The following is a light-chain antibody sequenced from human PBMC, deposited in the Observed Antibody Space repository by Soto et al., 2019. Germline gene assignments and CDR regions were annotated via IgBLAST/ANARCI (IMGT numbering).Light chain of an antibody. J-gene: IGKJ5*01. CDR3: HQYNNGPPST. V-gene: IGKV3-15*01. CDR2: GAS. CDR1: QTINNN. Sequence: VMRQAPATLSVSPGAIATLSCRASQTINNNVAWYQLKDGQVPRLVIYGASTRAPGVPARFSGSGTGTDFTLTINSLQSEDFGVYYCHQYNNGPPSTFGQGTRLEV.